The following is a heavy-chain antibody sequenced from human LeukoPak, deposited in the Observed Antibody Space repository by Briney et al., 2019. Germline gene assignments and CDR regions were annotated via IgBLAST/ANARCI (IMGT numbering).Heavy chain of an antibody. CDR2: IWYDGSNK. CDR1: RFTFSSYG. V-gene: IGHV3-33*01. J-gene: IGHJ4*02. CDR3: ARGPPTIFGVVKYFGY. D-gene: IGHD3-3*01. Sequence: PGRSLRLSCAASRFTFSSYGMHWVRQAPGKGLEWVAVIWYDGSNKYYADSVKGRFTISRDNSKNTLYLQMNSLRAEDTAVYYCARGPPTIFGVVKYFGYWGQGTLVTVSS.